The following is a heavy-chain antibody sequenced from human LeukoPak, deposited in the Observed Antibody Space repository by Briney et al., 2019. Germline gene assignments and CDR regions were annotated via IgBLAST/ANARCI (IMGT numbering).Heavy chain of an antibody. J-gene: IGHJ6*02. CDR2: IDAGATST. CDR1: GFPVNKYE. Sequence: GGSLRLSCAASGFPVNKYEMRWVRQAPGKGLEWVSYIDAGATSTNYADSVWGRFTLSRDNAKNSLYQQMNSLRAEDTAVYYCARELTYYYDSSGYRPSLYYYYYGMDVWGQGTTVTVSS. V-gene: IGHV3-11*06. D-gene: IGHD3-22*01. CDR3: ARELTYYYDSSGYRPSLYYYYYGMDV.